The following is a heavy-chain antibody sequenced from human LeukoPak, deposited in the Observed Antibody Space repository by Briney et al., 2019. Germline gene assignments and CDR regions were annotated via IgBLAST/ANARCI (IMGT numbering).Heavy chain of an antibody. V-gene: IGHV4-4*07. Sequence: SETLSLTCTVSGGSISSYYWSWIRQPAGKGLEWIGRIYTSGSTNYNPSLKSRVTMSVDTSKNQFPLKMSSVTAADTAVYYCAREAPYYYDSSGAYYFDYWGQGTLVTVSS. CDR1: GGSISSYY. D-gene: IGHD3-22*01. CDR3: AREAPYYYDSSGAYYFDY. CDR2: IYTSGST. J-gene: IGHJ4*02.